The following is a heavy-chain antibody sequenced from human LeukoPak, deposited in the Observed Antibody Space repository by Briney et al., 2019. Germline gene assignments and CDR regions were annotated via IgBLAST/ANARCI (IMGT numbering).Heavy chain of an antibody. CDR3: AREGNWNDVHFNY. CDR2: VIPIFGTA. J-gene: IGHJ4*02. Sequence: SVKVSCKASGGTFSSYAISWVRQAPGQGLEWMGRVIPIFGTANYAQKFQGRVTITTDESTSTAYMELSSLRSEDTAVYYCAREGNWNDVHFNYWGQGTLVTVSS. CDR1: GGTFSSYA. D-gene: IGHD1-1*01. V-gene: IGHV1-69*05.